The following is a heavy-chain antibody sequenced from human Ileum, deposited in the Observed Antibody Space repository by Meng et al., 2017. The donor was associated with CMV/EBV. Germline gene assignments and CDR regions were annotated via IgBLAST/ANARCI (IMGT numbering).Heavy chain of an antibody. CDR2: HSYDGSKR. CDR1: GFPFSSVS. Sequence: GFPFSSVSMRWASQAPGEGVEWVVVHSYDGSKRYCADSVKGRFTISRDNSKNTLDLQMSSLRAEDTAVYYCARAGYPRSWYGEGFDYLGQGTLVTVSS. V-gene: IGHV3-30*04. J-gene: IGHJ4*02. CDR3: ARAGYPRSWYGEGFDY. D-gene: IGHD6-13*01.